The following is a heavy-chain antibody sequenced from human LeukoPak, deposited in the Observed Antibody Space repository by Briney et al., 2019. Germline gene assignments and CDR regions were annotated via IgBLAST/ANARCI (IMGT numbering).Heavy chain of an antibody. CDR3: ATDEVRGVLRSLHY. CDR2: FDPEDGET. CDR1: GYTLTVLS. V-gene: IGHV1-24*01. D-gene: IGHD3-10*01. J-gene: IGHJ4*02. Sequence: ASVKVSCKVSGYTLTVLSMHWVRQAPGKGLEWMGGFDPEDGETIYAQKFQGRVTMTEDTSTDTAYMELSSLRSEDTAVYYCATDEVRGVLRSLHYWGQGTLVTVSS.